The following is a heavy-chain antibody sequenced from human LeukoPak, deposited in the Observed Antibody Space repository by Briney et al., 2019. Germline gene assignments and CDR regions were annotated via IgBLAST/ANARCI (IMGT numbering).Heavy chain of an antibody. D-gene: IGHD3-22*01. CDR2: IIPIFGIA. V-gene: IGHV1-69*04. J-gene: IGHJ4*02. CDR1: GGTFSSYA. CDR3: ASIYDSSGYVFDY. Sequence: SVKVSCKASGGTFSSYAISWVRQAPGQGLEWMGRIIPIFGIANYAQKFQGRVTITADKSTSTAYMELSSLRSEDTAVCYCASIYDSSGYVFDYWGQGTLVTVSS.